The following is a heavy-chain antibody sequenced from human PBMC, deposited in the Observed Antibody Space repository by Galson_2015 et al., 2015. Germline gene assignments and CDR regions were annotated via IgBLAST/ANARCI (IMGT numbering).Heavy chain of an antibody. CDR3: AHSKSSSGWYGGINWFDP. J-gene: IGHJ5*02. CDR1: GFSLSTSGVG. CDR2: IYWDDDK. Sequence: PALVKPTQTLTLTCTFSGFSLSTSGVGVGWIRQPPGKALEWLALIYWDDDKRYSPSLKSRLTITKDTSKNQVVLTMTNMDPVDTATYYCAHSKSSSGWYGGINWFDPWGQGTLVTVSS. D-gene: IGHD6-19*01. V-gene: IGHV2-5*02.